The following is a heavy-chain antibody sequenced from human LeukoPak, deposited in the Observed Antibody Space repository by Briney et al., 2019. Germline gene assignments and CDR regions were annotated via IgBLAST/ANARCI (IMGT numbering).Heavy chain of an antibody. CDR3: ARGAILRYYFDY. V-gene: IGHV3-20*04. Sequence: GGSLRLSCAASGFTFDDYGMSWVRQAPGKGLEWVSGINWNGGSTGYADSVKGRFTISRDNSKNTLYLQMSSLRAEDTAVYYCARGAILRYYFDYWGQGTLVTVSS. J-gene: IGHJ4*02. CDR1: GFTFDDYG. CDR2: INWNGGST. D-gene: IGHD3-16*01.